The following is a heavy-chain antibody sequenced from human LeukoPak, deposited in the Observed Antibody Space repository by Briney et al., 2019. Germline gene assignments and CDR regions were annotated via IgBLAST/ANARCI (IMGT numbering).Heavy chain of an antibody. Sequence: SETLSLTCTVSGGSTSSDYWIWIRQPPGKALEWIGYIYYSGSPNYIPSLKSRVSIAIDTSKSHFSLEFNSVNAADTAMYFCARVSVGSGWTIDYWGQGTLVTVSS. J-gene: IGHJ4*02. CDR2: IYYSGSP. CDR1: GGSTSSDY. CDR3: ARVSVGSGWTIDY. V-gene: IGHV4-59*13. D-gene: IGHD6-19*01.